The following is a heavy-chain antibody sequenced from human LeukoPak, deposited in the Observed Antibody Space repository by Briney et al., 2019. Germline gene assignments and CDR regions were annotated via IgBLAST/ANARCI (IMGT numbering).Heavy chain of an antibody. V-gene: IGHV3-33*01. CDR1: GFTFSSYG. CDR2: MWHEGSNN. D-gene: IGHD4-23*01. Sequence: GGSLSLSCAASGFTFSSYGMHWVRQAPGKGLEWMAVMWHEGSNNYYADSVKGRFTISRDNSKNTLYLEMNSLRAEDTAVYYRARACGGNHWYYFDYWGQGTLVTVSS. CDR3: ARACGGNHWYYFDY. J-gene: IGHJ4*02.